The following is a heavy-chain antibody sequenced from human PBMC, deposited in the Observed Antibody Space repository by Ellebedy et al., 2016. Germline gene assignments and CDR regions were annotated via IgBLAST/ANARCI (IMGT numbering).Heavy chain of an antibody. CDR2: ISSNGGST. CDR1: GFTFSSYA. V-gene: IGHV3-64D*09. CDR3: CMMEGGAFDI. D-gene: IGHD2-8*01. J-gene: IGHJ3*02. Sequence: GGSLRLSCSASGFTFSSYAMHWVRQAPGKGLEYVSAISSNGGSTYYADSVKGRFTISRDNSKNTLYLQMSSLRAEDTAVYYCCMMEGGAFDIWGQGTMVTVSS.